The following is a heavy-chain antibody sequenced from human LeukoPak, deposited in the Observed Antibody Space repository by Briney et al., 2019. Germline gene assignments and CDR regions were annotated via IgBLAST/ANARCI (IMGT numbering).Heavy chain of an antibody. CDR3: ARSSSGYFQYFDL. J-gene: IGHJ2*01. V-gene: IGHV4-34*01. D-gene: IGHD3-22*01. CDR1: GESLSGYY. Sequence: SETLSLTCAVYGESLSGYYWMWIRQPPGKRLEWIGEINHSGSINYNPSLKSRVTISVDTSKNQFSLKLSSVTAADTAVYYCARSSSGYFQYFDLWGRGTLVTVSS. CDR2: INHSGSI.